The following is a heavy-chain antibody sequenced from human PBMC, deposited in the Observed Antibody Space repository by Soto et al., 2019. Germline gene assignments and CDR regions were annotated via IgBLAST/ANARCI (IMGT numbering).Heavy chain of an antibody. CDR2: INSDGSST. V-gene: IGHV3-74*01. Sequence: PGGSLRLSCAASGFTFSSYWMHWVRQAPGKGLVWVSRINSDGSSTSYADSVKGRFTISRDNAKNTLYLQMNSLRAEDTAVYYCARDFFDEAAAGTYGFTTPAHGMDVWGQGTTVTVSS. J-gene: IGHJ6*02. CDR3: ARDFFDEAAAGTYGFTTPAHGMDV. CDR1: GFTFSSYW. D-gene: IGHD6-13*01.